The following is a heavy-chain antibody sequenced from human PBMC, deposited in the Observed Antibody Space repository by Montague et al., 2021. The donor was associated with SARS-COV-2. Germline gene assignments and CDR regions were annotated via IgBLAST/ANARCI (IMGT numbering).Heavy chain of an antibody. V-gene: IGHV3-48*03. CDR2: ISTSGTLP. J-gene: IGHJ2*01. CDR3: AREAVGYSHGYPYWYFDL. D-gene: IGHD5-18*01. Sequence: SLRLSCAASGFDFTSSEINWVRQAPGKGLEWVSYISTSGTLPSYMDSVKGRFTISRGNAKKSLYLQMDSLRAEDTAVYFCAREAVGYSHGYPYWYFDLWGRGTLVTVSS. CDR1: GFDFTSSE.